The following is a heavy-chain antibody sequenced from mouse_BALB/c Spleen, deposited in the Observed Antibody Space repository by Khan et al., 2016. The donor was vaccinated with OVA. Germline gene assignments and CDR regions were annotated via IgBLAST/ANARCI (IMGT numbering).Heavy chain of an antibody. J-gene: IGHJ3*01. CDR2: IDTFSGDT. CDR1: GYSFTTYY. V-gene: IGHV1S135*01. CDR3: AVSGYVGWFTY. Sequence: VRLQQSGPELMKPGTSVKISCKASGYSFTTYYIHWVMQSHGKSLEWIGYIDTFSGDTTFNQKFKGKATLTVDKSSSTAYIHISNLKSEDSAIYYCAVSGYVGWFTYWGQGTLVTVSS. D-gene: IGHD2-2*01.